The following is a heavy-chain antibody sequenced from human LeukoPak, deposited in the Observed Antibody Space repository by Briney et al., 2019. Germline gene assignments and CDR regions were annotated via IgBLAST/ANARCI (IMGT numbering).Heavy chain of an antibody. D-gene: IGHD5-18*01. V-gene: IGHV3-53*01. CDR3: ASSPKKDTAMVSRFDY. J-gene: IGHJ4*02. Sequence: GGSLRLSFAASGFTVSSNYMSWVRQAPGKGLEWVSVIYSGGSTYYADSVKGRFTISRDNSKNTLYLQMNSLRAEDTAVYYCASSPKKDTAMVSRFDYWGQGTLVTVSS. CDR2: IYSGGST. CDR1: GFTVSSNY.